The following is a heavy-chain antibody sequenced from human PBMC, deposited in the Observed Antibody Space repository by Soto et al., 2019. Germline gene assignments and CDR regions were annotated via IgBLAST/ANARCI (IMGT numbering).Heavy chain of an antibody. Sequence: GGSLRLSCAASGFTFSDYYMSWIRQAPGKGLEWVSYISSSGSTIYYADSVKGRFTISRDNAKNSLYLQMNSLRAEDTAVYYCARDVVPLWRWLQTDAFDIWGQGTMVTVSS. J-gene: IGHJ3*02. CDR3: ARDVVPLWRWLQTDAFDI. V-gene: IGHV3-11*01. CDR1: GFTFSDYY. D-gene: IGHD5-12*01. CDR2: ISSSGSTI.